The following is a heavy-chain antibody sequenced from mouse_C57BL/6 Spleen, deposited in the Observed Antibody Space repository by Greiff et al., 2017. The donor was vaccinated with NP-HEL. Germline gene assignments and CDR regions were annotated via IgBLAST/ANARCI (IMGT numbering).Heavy chain of an antibody. D-gene: IGHD2-1*01. J-gene: IGHJ2*01. CDR1: GYTFTDYY. CDR3: ARYGNYVSDY. V-gene: IGHV1-76*01. CDR2: IYPGSGNT. Sequence: QVHVKQSGAELVRPGASVKLSCKASGYTFTDYYINWVKQRPGQGLEWIARIYPGSGNTYYNEKFKGKATLTAEKSSSTAYMQLSSLTSEDSAVYFCARYGNYVSDYWGQGTTLTVSS.